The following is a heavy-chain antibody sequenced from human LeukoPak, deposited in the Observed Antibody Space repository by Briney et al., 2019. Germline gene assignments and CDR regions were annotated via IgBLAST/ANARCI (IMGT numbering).Heavy chain of an antibody. Sequence: ASVKVSCKASGYTFTGYYMHWVRQAPGQGLEWMGWINPNSGGTNYAQKFQGRVTMTRDTSISTAYMELSRLRSDDTAVYYCARVQTGGIAAAGYWGQGTLVTVSS. J-gene: IGHJ4*02. D-gene: IGHD6-13*01. CDR3: ARVQTGGIAAAGY. CDR2: INPNSGGT. CDR1: GYTFTGYY. V-gene: IGHV1-2*02.